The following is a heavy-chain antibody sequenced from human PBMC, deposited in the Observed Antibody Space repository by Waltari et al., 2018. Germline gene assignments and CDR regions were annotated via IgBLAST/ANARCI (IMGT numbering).Heavy chain of an antibody. J-gene: IGHJ3*02. D-gene: IGHD3-3*01. Sequence: EVQLLESGGGLVQPGGSLRLSCAASGFTFSSYAMSWVRQAPGKGLEWVSAISGSGGSTYYADSVKGRFTISRDNSKNTLYLQMNSLRAEDTAGYYCAKFGVVMVAFDIWGQGTMVTVSS. CDR2: ISGSGGST. CDR1: GFTFSSYA. CDR3: AKFGVVMVAFDI. V-gene: IGHV3-23*01.